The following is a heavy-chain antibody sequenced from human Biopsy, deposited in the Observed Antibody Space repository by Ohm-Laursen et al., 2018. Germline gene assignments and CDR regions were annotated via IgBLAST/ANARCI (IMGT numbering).Heavy chain of an antibody. V-gene: IGHV4-59*01. CDR2: IYYSGST. J-gene: IGHJ5*02. D-gene: IGHD1-14*01. CDR1: GYSMSTYY. Sequence: TLSLTCSVSGYSMSTYYWSWIRQSPGKGLEWIGHIYYSGSTNYNPSLQSRVVMSVDTSKNQFSLRLNSVTSADTAVYYCARDRDRRGWFDPWGQGTLVTVSS. CDR3: ARDRDRRGWFDP.